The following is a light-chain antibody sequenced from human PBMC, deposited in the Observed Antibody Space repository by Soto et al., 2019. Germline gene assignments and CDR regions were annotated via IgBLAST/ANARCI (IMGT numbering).Light chain of an antibody. V-gene: IGKV3-15*01. J-gene: IGKJ4*01. CDR1: QSVRSN. Sequence: EIVMTQSPATLPVSPGERATLSCRVSQSVRSNLAWYQQKPGQAPRLFIYGASTRATGIPARFSGSGSGTEFTLTISSLQSEDFAVYYCQQYDNWPLTFGGGTKVDIK. CDR3: QQYDNWPLT. CDR2: GAS.